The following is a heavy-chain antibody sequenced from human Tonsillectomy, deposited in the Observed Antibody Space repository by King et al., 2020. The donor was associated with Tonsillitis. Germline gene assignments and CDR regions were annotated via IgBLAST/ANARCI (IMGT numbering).Heavy chain of an antibody. J-gene: IGHJ4*02. CDR3: ARMGDSSSWYRTFDY. Sequence: PLQESGPGLVKPSQTLSLTCTVSGGSISSGSSYWTWIRQPAGKGLEWIGLIYTSGNTNYNPSLKSRVTISIDTSKNQFSLKLGSVTAADTAVYYCARMGDSSSWYRTFDYWGQGTLVTVSS. CDR1: GGSISSGSSY. V-gene: IGHV4-61*02. D-gene: IGHD6-13*01. CDR2: IYTSGNT.